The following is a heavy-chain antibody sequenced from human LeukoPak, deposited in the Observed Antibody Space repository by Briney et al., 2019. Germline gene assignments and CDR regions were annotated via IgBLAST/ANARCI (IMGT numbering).Heavy chain of an antibody. Sequence: GASVKVSCKASGYTFTGYYMYWVRQAPGQGLEWMGIINPSGGSTSYAQKFQGRVTMTRDMSTSTVYMELSSLRSEDTAVYYCARGRTHSSGWYNIDYWGQGTLVTVSS. CDR3: ARGRTHSSGWYNIDY. D-gene: IGHD6-19*01. CDR2: INPSGGST. J-gene: IGHJ4*02. CDR1: GYTFTGYY. V-gene: IGHV1-46*01.